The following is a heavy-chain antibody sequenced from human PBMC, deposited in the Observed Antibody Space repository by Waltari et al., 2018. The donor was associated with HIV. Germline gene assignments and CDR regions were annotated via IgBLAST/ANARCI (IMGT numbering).Heavy chain of an antibody. D-gene: IGHD3-10*01. J-gene: IGHJ4*02. V-gene: IGHV3-7*01. CDR2: MKEDGSEK. CDR3: ATGFVPGY. Sequence: VRQSPGKGLEWVANMKEDGSEKRYADSVKGRFIISRDNAMNSLYLQMNNLRAEDTAVYYCATGFVPGYWGQGTLVTVSS.